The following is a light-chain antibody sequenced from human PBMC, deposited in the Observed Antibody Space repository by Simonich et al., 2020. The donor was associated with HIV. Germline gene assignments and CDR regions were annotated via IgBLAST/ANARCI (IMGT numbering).Light chain of an antibody. CDR1: QSISSW. CDR3: QQYNSYPWT. Sequence: DSQMTQSPSTLSASVGNRVTITCRASQSISSWLAWYQQKPGKVPKLLIYKASSLESGDPSRFSGSGSGTEFTLTISSLQPDDFATYYCQQYNSYPWTFGQGTKVEIK. CDR2: KAS. V-gene: IGKV1-5*03. J-gene: IGKJ1*01.